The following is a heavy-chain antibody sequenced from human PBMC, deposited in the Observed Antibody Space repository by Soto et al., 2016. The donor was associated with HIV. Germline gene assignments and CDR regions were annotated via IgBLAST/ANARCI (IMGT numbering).Heavy chain of an antibody. CDR3: ARGDFGGSYTFDY. D-gene: IGHD1-26*01. J-gene: IGHJ4*02. V-gene: IGHV3-30*04. Sequence: GFTFSSYAMHWVRQAPGKGLEWVAVISYDGSNKYYADSVKGRFTISRDNSKNTLYLQMNSLRAEDTAVYYCARGDFGGSYTFDYWGQGTLVTVSS. CDR2: ISYDGSNK. CDR1: GFTFSSYA.